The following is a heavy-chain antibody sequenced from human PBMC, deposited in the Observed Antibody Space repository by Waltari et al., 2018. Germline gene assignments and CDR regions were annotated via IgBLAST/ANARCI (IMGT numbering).Heavy chain of an antibody. CDR3: ARGLISGLGRAFDI. CDR2: INPNSGGT. CDR1: GYTFTGYY. Sequence: QVQLVQSGAEVKKPGASVKVSCKASGYTFTGYYMHWVRQAPGQGLEWMGWINPNSGGTNYAQKLQGRVTMTRDTSISTAYMELSRLRSDDTAVYYCARGLISGLGRAFDIWGQGTMVTVSS. V-gene: IGHV1-2*02. D-gene: IGHD1-26*01. J-gene: IGHJ3*02.